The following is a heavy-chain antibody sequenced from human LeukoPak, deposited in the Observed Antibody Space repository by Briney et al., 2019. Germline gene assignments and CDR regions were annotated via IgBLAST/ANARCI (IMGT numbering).Heavy chain of an antibody. CDR2: ISYDGSNK. J-gene: IGHJ4*02. Sequence: PGGSLRLSCAASGFTFSSYAMHWVRQAPGKGLEWVAVISYDGSNKYYADSVKGRFTISRDNSKNTLYLQMNSLRAEDTAVYYCARGGSISGSYFGYWGQGTLVTVSS. CDR1: GFTFSSYA. V-gene: IGHV3-30-3*01. CDR3: ARGGSISGSYFGY. D-gene: IGHD1-26*01.